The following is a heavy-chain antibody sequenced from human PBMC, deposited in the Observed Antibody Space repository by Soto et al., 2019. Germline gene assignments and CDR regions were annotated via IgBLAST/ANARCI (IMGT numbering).Heavy chain of an antibody. CDR3: ARDREYYDSSGLYFDY. CDR1: GGSISDYY. CDR2: TYYGWNT. Sequence: ASETLSLTCSVSGGSISDYYWSWIRQPPGKGLERIGYTYYGWNTNYNPSLKSRVTISVDTSKNQFSLKLIPVTAADTAVYYCARDREYYDSSGLYFDYWGQGTLVTV. D-gene: IGHD3-22*01. V-gene: IGHV4-59*01. J-gene: IGHJ4*02.